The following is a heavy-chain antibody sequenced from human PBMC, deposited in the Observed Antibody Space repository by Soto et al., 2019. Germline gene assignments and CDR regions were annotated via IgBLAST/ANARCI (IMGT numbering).Heavy chain of an antibody. D-gene: IGHD3-16*01. CDR2: ISAYNGNT. V-gene: IGHV1-18*01. CDR3: ARHVAYDYVWGADRRAGMDV. Sequence: QVQLVQSGAEVKKPGASVKVSCKASGYTFTSYGISWVRQAPGQGLEWMGWISAYNGNTNYAQKLQGRVTMTTDTSTSTAYRELRSLRSDDPAVYCWARHVAYDYVWGADRRAGMDVWGQGTTVTVSS. J-gene: IGHJ6*02. CDR1: GYTFTSYG.